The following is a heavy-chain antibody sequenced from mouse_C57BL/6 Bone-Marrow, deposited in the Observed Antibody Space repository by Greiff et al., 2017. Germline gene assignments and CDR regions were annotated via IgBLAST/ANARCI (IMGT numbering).Heavy chain of an antibody. CDR1: GFNIKNTY. D-gene: IGHD1-1*01. Sequence: DVQLQESVAELVRPGASVKLSCTASGFNIKNTYMHWVKQRPEQGLEWIGRIDPANGNTKYAPKFQGKATITADTSSNTAYLQLSSLTSEDTAIYYCASGYYGSSYYFDYWGQGTTLTVSS. CDR3: ASGYYGSSYYFDY. CDR2: IDPANGNT. V-gene: IGHV14-3*01. J-gene: IGHJ2*01.